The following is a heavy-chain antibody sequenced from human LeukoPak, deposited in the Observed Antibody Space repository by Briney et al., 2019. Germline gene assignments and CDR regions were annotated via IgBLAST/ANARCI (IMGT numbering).Heavy chain of an antibody. D-gene: IGHD2-15*01. CDR3: ARPYCSGGSCYSIWFDP. CDR1: GYTFTSYY. CDR2: INPSGGST. J-gene: IGHJ5*02. Sequence: ASVKVSCTASGYTFTSYYMHWVRQAPGQGLEWMGIINPSGGSTSYAQKFQGRVTMTRDTSTSTVYMELSSLRSEDTAVYYCARPYCSGGSCYSIWFDPWGQGTLVTVSS. V-gene: IGHV1-46*01.